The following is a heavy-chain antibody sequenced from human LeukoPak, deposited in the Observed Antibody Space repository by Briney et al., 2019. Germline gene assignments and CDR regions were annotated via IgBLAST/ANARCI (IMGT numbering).Heavy chain of an antibody. J-gene: IGHJ3*02. V-gene: IGHV4-38-2*02. CDR3: ARVPLRDCSSTSCYPDAFDI. Sequence: PSESLSLTCTVAGYSISSGYYWGWIRQPPGNGLDSIGEINHSGCTNYNPSLKSRVTISVDTSKNQFSLKLSSVTAADTAVYYCARVPLRDCSSTSCYPDAFDIWGQGTMVTVSS. CDR2: INHSGCT. CDR1: GYSISSGYY. D-gene: IGHD2-2*01.